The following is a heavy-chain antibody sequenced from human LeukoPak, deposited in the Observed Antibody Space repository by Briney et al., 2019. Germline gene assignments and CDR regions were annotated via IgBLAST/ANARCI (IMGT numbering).Heavy chain of an antibody. CDR1: GFTFSSYS. V-gene: IGHV3-48*01. D-gene: IGHD2-2*01. J-gene: IGHJ3*02. CDR3: AREGHCSTTSCALDAIEI. Sequence: GGSLRLSCAASGFTFSSYSMNWVRQAPGKGLEWVSYISSSSGTIYYADSVKGRFTISRDNAKNSLSLQMKSLRAEDTAVYYCAREGHCSTTSCALDAIEIWGQGTLVAVSS. CDR2: ISSSSGTI.